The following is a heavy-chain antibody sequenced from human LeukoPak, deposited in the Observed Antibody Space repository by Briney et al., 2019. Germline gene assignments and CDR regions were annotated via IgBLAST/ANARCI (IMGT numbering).Heavy chain of an antibody. V-gene: IGHV4-34*01. CDR1: GGSISSYY. CDR3: ARPRFTYYYDSSGYRAQNYYFDY. Sequence: SETLSLTCTVSGGSISSYYWSWIRQPPGKGLEWIGEINHSGSTNYNPSLKSRVTISVDTSKNQFSLKLSSVTAADTAVYYCARPRFTYYYDSSGYRAQNYYFDYWGQGTLVTVSS. D-gene: IGHD3-22*01. J-gene: IGHJ4*02. CDR2: INHSGST.